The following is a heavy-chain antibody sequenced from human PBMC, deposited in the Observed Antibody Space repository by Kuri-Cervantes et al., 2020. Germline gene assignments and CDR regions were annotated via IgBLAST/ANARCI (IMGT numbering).Heavy chain of an antibody. CDR3: ARKKEHDYVWGSYRYTN. CDR2: IYSGGST. Sequence: GGSLRLSCAASGFTVSSNYMSWVRQAPGKGLEWVSVIYSGGSTYYADSVKGRFTISRDNSKNTLYLQMNSLRAEDTAVYYCARKKEHDYVWGSYRYTNWGQGALVTVSS. CDR1: GFTVSSNY. J-gene: IGHJ4*02. V-gene: IGHV3-53*01. D-gene: IGHD3-16*02.